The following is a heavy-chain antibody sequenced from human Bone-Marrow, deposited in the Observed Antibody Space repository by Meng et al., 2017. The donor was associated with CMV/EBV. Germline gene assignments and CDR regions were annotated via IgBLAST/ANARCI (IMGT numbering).Heavy chain of an antibody. Sequence: LSLTCAASRFNFNTYGIHWVRQAPGKGLEWVAVISFDGSNKYYADSVKGRFTISRDNSKNTLYLQMSSLRAEDTAVYYCARDGRYFDWLGSSDGNYGMDVWGQGTTVTVSS. CDR1: RFNFNTYG. J-gene: IGHJ6*02. CDR3: ARDGRYFDWLGSSDGNYGMDV. V-gene: IGHV3-30-3*01. D-gene: IGHD3-9*01. CDR2: ISFDGSNK.